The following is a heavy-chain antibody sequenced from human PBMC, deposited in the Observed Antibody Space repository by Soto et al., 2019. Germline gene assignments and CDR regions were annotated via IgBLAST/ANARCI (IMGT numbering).Heavy chain of an antibody. CDR1: GYTFTSYG. D-gene: IGHD6-19*01. J-gene: IGHJ5*02. CDR2: ISAYNGNT. V-gene: IGHV1-18*01. Sequence: GASVKVSCKASGYTFTSYGISWVRQAPGQRLEWMGWISAYNGNTNYAQKLQGRVTITRDTSASTAYMELRSLRSEDTAVYYCARGGGWYVWFDPWGQGTLVTVSS. CDR3: ARGGGWYVWFDP.